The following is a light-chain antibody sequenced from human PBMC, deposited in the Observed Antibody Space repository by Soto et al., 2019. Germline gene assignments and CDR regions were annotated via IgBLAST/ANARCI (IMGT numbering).Light chain of an antibody. CDR2: YDT. V-gene: IGLV3-21*04. CDR1: NIGSKS. Sequence: SYELTQPPSVSVAPGKTARITCGGNNIGSKSVHWYQQKPGQAPVLVIYYDTDQPSGIPERFSGFNSENTATLTISRVEAGDEADYYCQVWDNSSDHPGVFGGGTKLTVL. J-gene: IGLJ3*02. CDR3: QVWDNSSDHPGV.